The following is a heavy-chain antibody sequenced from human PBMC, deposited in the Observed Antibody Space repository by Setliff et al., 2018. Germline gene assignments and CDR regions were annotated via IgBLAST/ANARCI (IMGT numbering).Heavy chain of an antibody. V-gene: IGHV1-8*01. J-gene: IGHJ5*02. D-gene: IGHD5-12*01. Sequence: ASVKVSCKASGYSFSDYDINWVQQAPGQGLEWMGWMNAHSGNSGCAQKFQGRVTMTRDTSISTAYMELNSLQYEDTAVYYCARGKWFRLDKSAWSNWFDPWGQGTLVTVSS. CDR2: MNAHSGNS. CDR3: ARGKWFRLDKSAWSNWFDP. CDR1: GYSFSDYD.